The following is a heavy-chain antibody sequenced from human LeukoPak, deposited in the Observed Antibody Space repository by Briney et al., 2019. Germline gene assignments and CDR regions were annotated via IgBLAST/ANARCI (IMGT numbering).Heavy chain of an antibody. V-gene: IGHV3-33*01. D-gene: IGHD3-9*01. J-gene: IGHJ4*02. CDR1: GFTFSSYG. CDR3: ARGGSGPLRYFDWLLSPDFDY. Sequence: GGSLRLSCAASGFTFSSYGMHWVRQAPGKGLEWVAVIWYDGSNKYYADSVKGRFTISRDNSKNTLYLQMNSLRAEDTAVYYCARGGSGPLRYFDWLLSPDFDYWGQGTLVTVSS. CDR2: IWYDGSNK.